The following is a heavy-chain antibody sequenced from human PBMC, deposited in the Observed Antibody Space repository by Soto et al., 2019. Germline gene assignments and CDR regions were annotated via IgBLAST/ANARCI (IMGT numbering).Heavy chain of an antibody. CDR2: VSGNNGAS. J-gene: IGHJ5*01. CDR3: VRDQKYFRVNGNWFDS. D-gene: IGHD2-2*01. CDR1: GYTSSDFG. V-gene: IGHV1-18*04. Sequence: ASVKVSCKASGYTSSDFGISWVRQAPGQGLEWMGWVSGNNGASNPAPKVQGRITMTLDTSTGVSYMALRSLRSDDTAIYYCVRDQKYFRVNGNWFDSWGQGTLVTVSS.